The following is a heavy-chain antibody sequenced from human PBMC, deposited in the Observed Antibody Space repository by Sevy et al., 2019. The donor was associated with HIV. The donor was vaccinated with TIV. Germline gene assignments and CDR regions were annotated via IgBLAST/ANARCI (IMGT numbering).Heavy chain of an antibody. CDR3: ARDESGTTRCDYYMDV. Sequence: ASVKVSCKASGYTFTSYGISWVRQAPGQGLEWMGWISAYNGNTNYAQKLQGRVTMTTDTSTSTAYMELRSLRSDDTAVYYCARDESGTTRCDYYMDVWGKGTTVTVSS. J-gene: IGHJ6*03. CDR1: GYTFTSYG. V-gene: IGHV1-18*01. D-gene: IGHD3-10*01. CDR2: ISAYNGNT.